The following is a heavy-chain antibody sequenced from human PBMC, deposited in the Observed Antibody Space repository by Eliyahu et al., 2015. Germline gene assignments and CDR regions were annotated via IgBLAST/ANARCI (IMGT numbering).Heavy chain of an antibody. CDR1: GFTFDSYA. Sequence: EVQLLESGGGLVQPGGSLRLSCVTSGFTFDSYALSWVRQAPGKGLGWVAGISAGGARTFYATSVRGRFTISRDTSENTLFLQMNSLRAEDRAIYFCAKDRSGSRGPKDFDYWGQGTLVTVSS. J-gene: IGHJ4*02. D-gene: IGHD1-26*01. CDR3: AKDRSGSRGPKDFDY. CDR2: ISAGGART. V-gene: IGHV3-23*01.